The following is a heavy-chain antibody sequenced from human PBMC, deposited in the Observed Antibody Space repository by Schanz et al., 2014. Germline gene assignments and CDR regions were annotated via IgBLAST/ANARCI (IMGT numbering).Heavy chain of an antibody. CDR2: ISGYNGNT. Sequence: QVQLVQSGGEVKKPGASVKVSCKASGYTFRHYGISWLRQAPGQGLEWMGYISGYNGNTNYAPKVQDRVTMTTDISTSTAYMQLRSLTSDDTAVYYCARVVRSDYLSELDFWGQGTQVIVSS. CDR1: GYTFRHYG. V-gene: IGHV1-18*04. D-gene: IGHD4-17*01. J-gene: IGHJ4*02. CDR3: ARVVRSDYLSELDF.